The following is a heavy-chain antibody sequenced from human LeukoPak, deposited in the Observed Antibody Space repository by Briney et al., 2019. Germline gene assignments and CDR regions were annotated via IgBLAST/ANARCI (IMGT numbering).Heavy chain of an antibody. CDR1: GFTFSSYA. J-gene: IGHJ3*02. CDR3: AKSGSSPRDAFDI. V-gene: IGHV3-30-3*01. CDR2: ISYDGSNK. D-gene: IGHD1-26*01. Sequence: GGSLRLSCAASGFTFSSYAMHWVRQAPGKGLEWVAVISYDGSNKYYADSVKGRFTISRDNSKNTLYLQMNSLRAEDTAVYYCAKSGSSPRDAFDIWGQGTMVTVSS.